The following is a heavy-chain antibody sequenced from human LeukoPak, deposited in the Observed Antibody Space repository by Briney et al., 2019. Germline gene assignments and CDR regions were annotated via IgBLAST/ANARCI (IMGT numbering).Heavy chain of an antibody. J-gene: IGHJ4*02. CDR2: IYPGDSDT. Sequence: GESLKISCKCSGYSFTSYWIGWVRQMPGKGLEWMGIIYPGDSDTRYSPSFQGQVTISADKSISTAYLQWSSLKASDTAMYYCATQYSSSWYYFDYWGQGTLVTVSS. CDR1: GYSFTSYW. D-gene: IGHD6-13*01. V-gene: IGHV5-51*01. CDR3: ATQYSSSWYYFDY.